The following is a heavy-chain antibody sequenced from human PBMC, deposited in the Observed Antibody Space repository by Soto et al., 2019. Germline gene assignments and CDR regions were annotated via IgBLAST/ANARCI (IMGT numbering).Heavy chain of an antibody. D-gene: IGHD2-2*01. CDR2: ISGSGGST. CDR3: AKTNYCSSTSCPLAYMDV. CDR1: GFTFSSYA. V-gene: IGHV3-23*01. J-gene: IGHJ6*03. Sequence: PGGSLRLSCATSGFTFSSYAMSWVRQAPGKGLEWVSAISGSGGSTYYADSVKGRFTISRDNSKNTLYLQMNSLRAEDTAVYYCAKTNYCSSTSCPLAYMDVWGKGTTVTV.